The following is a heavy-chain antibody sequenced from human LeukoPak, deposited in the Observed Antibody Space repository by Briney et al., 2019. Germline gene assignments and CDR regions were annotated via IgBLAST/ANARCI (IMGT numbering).Heavy chain of an antibody. D-gene: IGHD2-2*01. CDR1: GYTFTSYG. CDR3: ARVGNEACSSTSCYYYGMDV. Sequence: GASVKVSCKASGYTFTSYGISWVRQAPGQGLEWMGWISAYNGNTNYAQKLQGRVTMTTDTSTSTAYMELRSLRSDDTAVYYCARVGNEACSSTSCYYYGMDVWGQGTTVTVSS. J-gene: IGHJ6*02. V-gene: IGHV1-18*01. CDR2: ISAYNGNT.